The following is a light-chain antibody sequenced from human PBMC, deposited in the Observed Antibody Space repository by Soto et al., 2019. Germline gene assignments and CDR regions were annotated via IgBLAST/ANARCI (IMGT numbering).Light chain of an antibody. Sequence: DIPMTQSPSTLSASVGDRVTITCRASQSISRWLAWYQQKPGKAPKLLIYDVSSLESGVPSRFSGTGSGTEFTLTICSLQPDDAATYYCQHCNTFWTFGQGTKVDI. CDR1: QSISRW. J-gene: IGKJ1*01. V-gene: IGKV1-5*01. CDR3: QHCNTFWT. CDR2: DVS.